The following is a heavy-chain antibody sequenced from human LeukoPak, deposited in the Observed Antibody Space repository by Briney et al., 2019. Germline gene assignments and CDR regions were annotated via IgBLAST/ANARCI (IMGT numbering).Heavy chain of an antibody. CDR3: AKDLGDYKYFFDF. J-gene: IGHJ4*02. CDR1: GFTFSSYS. Sequence: TGGSLRLSCAASGFTFSSYSMNWVRQAPGKGLAWVSYISSSSSIIYYADSVEGRFTISRDNSKNTLYLQMNSLRAEDTAVYSCAKDLGDYKYFFDFWGQGTLVAVSS. CDR2: ISSSSSII. D-gene: IGHD2-21*02. V-gene: IGHV3-48*01.